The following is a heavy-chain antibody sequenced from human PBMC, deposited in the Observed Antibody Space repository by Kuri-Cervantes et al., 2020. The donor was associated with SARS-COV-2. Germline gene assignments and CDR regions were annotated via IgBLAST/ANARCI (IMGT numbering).Heavy chain of an antibody. V-gene: IGHV3-30*02. J-gene: IGHJ6*03. D-gene: IGHD3-3*01. CDR3: TTGYDFWSGYYRFDYYYYYMDV. CDR1: GFTFSSYG. CDR2: IRYDGSNK. Sequence: GGSLRLSCAASGFTFSSYGMHWVRQAPGKGLEWVAFIRYDGSNKYYADSVKGRFTISRDNSKNTLYLQMNSLRAEDTAVYYCTTGYDFWSGYYRFDYYYYYMDVWGKGTTVTVSS.